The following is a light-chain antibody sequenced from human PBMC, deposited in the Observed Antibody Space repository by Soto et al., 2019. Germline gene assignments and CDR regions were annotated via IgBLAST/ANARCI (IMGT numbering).Light chain of an antibody. CDR2: DAS. J-gene: IGKJ4*01. Sequence: EIALTQSPATLSLSPGERDTLYCRASQSVYNYLAWYQQKPGQAPRLLIYDASNRATGIPARFSGSGSGTDFTLTISSLEPEDFAVYYCQHRSNWPLTFGGGTKVDIK. V-gene: IGKV3-11*01. CDR3: QHRSNWPLT. CDR1: QSVYNY.